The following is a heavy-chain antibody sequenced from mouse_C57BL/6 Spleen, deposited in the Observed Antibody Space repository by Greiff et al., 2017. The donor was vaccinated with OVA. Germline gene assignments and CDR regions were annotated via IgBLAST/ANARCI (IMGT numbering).Heavy chain of an antibody. CDR2: IYPGDGDT. Sequence: VQLQQSGPELVKPGASVKISCKASGYAFSSSWMNWVKQRPGKGLEWIGRIYPGDGDTNYNGKFKGKATLTADKSSSTAYMQLSSLTSEDSAVYFCARGAIYPDYWGQGTTLTVSS. D-gene: IGHD2-1*01. V-gene: IGHV1-82*01. CDR1: GYAFSSSW. CDR3: ARGAIYPDY. J-gene: IGHJ2*01.